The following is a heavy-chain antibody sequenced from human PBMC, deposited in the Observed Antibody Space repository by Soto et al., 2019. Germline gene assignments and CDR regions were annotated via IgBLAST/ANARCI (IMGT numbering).Heavy chain of an antibody. D-gene: IGHD3-3*01. CDR3: TTHHGTIFGVVRYYYYYGMDV. CDR1: GFTFSSYA. Sequence: GGSLRLSCAASGFTFSSYAMSWVRQAPGKGLEWVSAISGSGGSTYYADSVKGRFTISRDNSKNTLYLQMNSLKTEDTAVYYCTTHHGTIFGVVRYYYYYGMDVWGQGTTVTVSS. CDR2: ISGSGGST. J-gene: IGHJ6*02. V-gene: IGHV3-23*01.